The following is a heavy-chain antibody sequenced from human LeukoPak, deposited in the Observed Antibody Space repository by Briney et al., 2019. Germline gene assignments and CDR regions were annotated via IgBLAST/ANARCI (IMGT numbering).Heavy chain of an antibody. CDR1: GYTFTSYA. CDR2: IHTNTGNP. CDR3: ARVYCSGGSCYSGLGGY. Sequence: ASVKVSCKASGYTFTSYAMNWVRQAPGQGLEWMGWIHTNTGNPTYAQGFTGRFVFSLDTSVSTAYLQISSLKAEDTAVYYCARVYCSGGSCYSGLGGYWGQGTLVTVSS. D-gene: IGHD2-15*01. J-gene: IGHJ4*02. V-gene: IGHV7-4-1*02.